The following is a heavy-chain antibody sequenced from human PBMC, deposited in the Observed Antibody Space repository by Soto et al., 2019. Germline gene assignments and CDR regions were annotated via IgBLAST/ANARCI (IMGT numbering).Heavy chain of an antibody. CDR1: RGSISSYF. D-gene: IGHD1-7*01. J-gene: IGHJ4*02. V-gene: IGHV4-59*01. CDR3: ARQVTSGTSLYYLDY. CDR2: IYYSGST. Sequence: SETLSLTCTVSRGSISSYFWSWIRQPPGKGLEWIGYIYYSGSTNYNPSLKSRVTISLDTSKNQFSLKLSSVTAADTAVYYSARQVTSGTSLYYLDYWGQGTQVTVSS.